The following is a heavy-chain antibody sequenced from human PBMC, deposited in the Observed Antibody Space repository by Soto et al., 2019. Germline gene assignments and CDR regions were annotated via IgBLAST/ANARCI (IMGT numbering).Heavy chain of an antibody. D-gene: IGHD3-22*01. V-gene: IGHV4-31*03. CDR3: ARANYYDSSGYNWFDP. CDR2: IYYSGST. Sequence: QVQLQESGPGLVKPSQTLSLTCTVSGGSISSGGYYWSWIRQHPGKGLEWIGYIYYSGSTYYNPSLKSRVTISVDTFKNQFSLKLSSVTAADTAVYYCARANYYDSSGYNWFDPWGQGTLVTVSS. J-gene: IGHJ5*02. CDR1: GGSISSGGYY.